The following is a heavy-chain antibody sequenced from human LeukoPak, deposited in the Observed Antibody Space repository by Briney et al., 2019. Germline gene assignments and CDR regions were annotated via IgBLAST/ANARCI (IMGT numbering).Heavy chain of an antibody. CDR1: GGSISSYY. CDR2: IYYSGST. Sequence: SETLSLTCTVSGGSISSYYWSWIRQPPGKGLEWIGYIYYSGSTNYNPSLKSRVTISVDTSKNQFSLKLSSVTAADTAVYYCARQYCSGGSCYFDYWGQGTLVTVSS. D-gene: IGHD2-15*01. J-gene: IGHJ4*02. CDR3: ARQYCSGGSCYFDY. V-gene: IGHV4-59*01.